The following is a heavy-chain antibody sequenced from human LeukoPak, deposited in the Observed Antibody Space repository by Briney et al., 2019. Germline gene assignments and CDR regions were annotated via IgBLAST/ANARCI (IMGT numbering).Heavy chain of an antibody. Sequence: ASVKVSCKASGYTFTSYGIGWVRLAPGQGLEWMGWISAYNGNTNYAQKLQGRVTMTTDTSTSTAYMELRSLRSDDTAVYYCARDVDERNFDYWGQGTLVTVSS. D-gene: IGHD2-21*01. J-gene: IGHJ4*02. CDR3: ARDVDERNFDY. CDR1: GYTFTSYG. CDR2: ISAYNGNT. V-gene: IGHV1-18*01.